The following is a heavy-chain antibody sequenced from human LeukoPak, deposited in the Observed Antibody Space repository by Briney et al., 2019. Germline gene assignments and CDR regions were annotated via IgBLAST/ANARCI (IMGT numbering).Heavy chain of an antibody. V-gene: IGHV1-8*01. CDR3: AREQSYYYDSSGYRWFDP. Sequence: GASVKVSCKASGYTCTSYDINWVRQATGQGLEWMGWMNSNSGNTGYAQKFQGRVTMTRNNSISTAYMELSSLRSEDTAVYYCAREQSYYYDSSGYRWFDPWGQGTLVTVSS. CDR1: GYTCTSYD. D-gene: IGHD3-22*01. CDR2: MNSNSGNT. J-gene: IGHJ5*02.